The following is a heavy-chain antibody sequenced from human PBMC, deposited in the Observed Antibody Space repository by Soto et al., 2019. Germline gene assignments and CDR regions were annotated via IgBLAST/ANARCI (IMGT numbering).Heavy chain of an antibody. CDR2: IYYSGST. J-gene: IGHJ4*02. CDR3: ARIAYYYDSSGYLAYFDY. V-gene: IGHV4-59*01. D-gene: IGHD3-22*01. Sequence: SETLSLTCTVSGGSISSYYWSWIRQPPGKGLEWIGYIYYSGSTNYNPSLKSRVTISVDTSKKQFSLKLSSVTAADTAAYYCARIAYYYDSSGYLAYFDYWGQGTLVTVSS. CDR1: GGSISSYY.